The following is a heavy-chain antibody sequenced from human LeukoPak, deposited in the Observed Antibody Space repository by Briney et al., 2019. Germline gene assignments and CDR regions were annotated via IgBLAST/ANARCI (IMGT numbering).Heavy chain of an antibody. CDR2: INPNSGGT. CDR3: ARDRPGVRALPPGAFDI. J-gene: IGHJ3*02. D-gene: IGHD1-26*01. CDR1: GYTFTGYY. V-gene: IGHV1-2*02. Sequence: GASVKVSCKASGYTFTGYYMHWVRQAPGQGLEWMGWINPNSGGTNYAQKFQGRVTMTRDTSISTAYMELSRLRSDDTAVYYCARDRPGVRALPPGAFDIWGQGTMVTVSS.